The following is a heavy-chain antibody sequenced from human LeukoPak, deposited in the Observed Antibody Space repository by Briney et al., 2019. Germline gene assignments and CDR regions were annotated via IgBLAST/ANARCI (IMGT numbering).Heavy chain of an antibody. CDR2: ISYSGRV. V-gene: IGHV4-61*01. J-gene: IGHJ4*02. Sequence: SETLSLTCTVSGGSVNSDNYYWTWIRQPPGKGLEWFGYISYSGRVTYNPSLKSRVTMSIDTSKNQFSLKLSSVTAADTAVYYCARDFCSTTSCHFDYWGQGTLITVSS. CDR1: GGSVNSDNYY. D-gene: IGHD2-2*01. CDR3: ARDFCSTTSCHFDY.